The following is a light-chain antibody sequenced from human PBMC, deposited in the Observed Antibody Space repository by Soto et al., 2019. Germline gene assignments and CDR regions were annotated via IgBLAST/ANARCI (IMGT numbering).Light chain of an antibody. CDR3: ASYTSSSTSVI. CDR1: SSDVGGYKY. Sequence: QSVLTQPASVSGSPGQSITISCTGTSSDVGGYKYVSWYQQHPDKAPKLIIFEVSNRPSGISSRFSGSKSGNTASLTISGLQGEDEGDYYCASYTSSSTSVIFGRGTKLTVL. J-gene: IGLJ2*01. CDR2: EVS. V-gene: IGLV2-14*01.